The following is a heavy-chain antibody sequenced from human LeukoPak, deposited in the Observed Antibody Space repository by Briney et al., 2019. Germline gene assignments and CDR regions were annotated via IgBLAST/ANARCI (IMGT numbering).Heavy chain of an antibody. Sequence: GGSLRLSCAASGSTVISNYMSWARQAPGEGLEWVSVIYRDDSTEYADSVRGRFTMSRDSSKNQLYLQMNSLRVEDTAVYYCAREYCGGDCYDYTMDVWGQGTTVTVSS. V-gene: IGHV3-66*01. CDR3: AREYCGGDCYDYTMDV. CDR1: GSTVISNY. J-gene: IGHJ6*02. D-gene: IGHD2-21*02. CDR2: IYRDDST.